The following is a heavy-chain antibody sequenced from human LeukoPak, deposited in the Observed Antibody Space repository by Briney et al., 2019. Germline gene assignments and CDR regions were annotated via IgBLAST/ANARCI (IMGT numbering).Heavy chain of an antibody. CDR2: IKQDGSEK. V-gene: IGHV3-7*01. CDR1: GFTFSSYW. Sequence: PGGSLRLSCTASGFTFSSYWMSWVRQAPGKGLEWVANIKQDGSEKYYVDSVKGRFTISRDNAKNSLYPQMNSLRAEDTAVYYCARDRGYSSSPLDYWGQGTLVTVSS. J-gene: IGHJ4*02. CDR3: ARDRGYSSSPLDY. D-gene: IGHD6-6*01.